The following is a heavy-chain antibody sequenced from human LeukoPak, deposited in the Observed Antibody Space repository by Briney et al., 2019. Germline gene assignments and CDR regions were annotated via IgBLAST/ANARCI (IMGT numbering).Heavy chain of an antibody. V-gene: IGHV4-59*01. CDR2: IYYSGST. D-gene: IGHD3-22*01. J-gene: IGHJ5*02. Sequence: SETLSLTCSISGGSISSYYWSWIRQPPGKGLEWIGYIYYSGSTNYNPSLKSRVTISVDTSKNQFSLRLSSVTAADTAVYYCARHRYYYDSSGYYYQPWGQGTLVTVSS. CDR1: GGSISSYY. CDR3: ARHRYYYDSSGYYYQP.